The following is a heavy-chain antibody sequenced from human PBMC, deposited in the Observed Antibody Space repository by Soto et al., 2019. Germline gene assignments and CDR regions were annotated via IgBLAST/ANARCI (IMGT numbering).Heavy chain of an antibody. V-gene: IGHV4-31*03. Sequence: NPSETLSLTCTVSGGSISNGGYYWNWVRQHPGKGLEWIGYIHYSGSTWYNPSLESRVTMSVDTSKDQFSLKLRSVTAADTAVYYCARVRGSGSYAAYYFDSWGQGTLVTVSS. CDR1: GGSISNGGYY. D-gene: IGHD3-10*01. CDR2: IHYSGST. J-gene: IGHJ4*01. CDR3: ARVRGSGSYAAYYFDS.